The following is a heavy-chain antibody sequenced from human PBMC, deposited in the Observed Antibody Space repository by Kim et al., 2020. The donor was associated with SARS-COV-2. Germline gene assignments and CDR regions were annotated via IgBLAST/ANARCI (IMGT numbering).Heavy chain of an antibody. D-gene: IGHD3-9*01. CDR3: ARPGPGVTGSLGYFDP. J-gene: IGHJ5*02. CDR1: GGSISRSDYS. Sequence: SETLSLTCTVSGGSISRSDYSWGWIRQPPGKGLEWIGTIQYSGTTYYNPSLTSRVTISVDTSKNQFSLKLNSVTAADTAVYYCARPGPGVTGSLGYFDP. V-gene: IGHV4-39*01. CDR2: IQYSGTT.